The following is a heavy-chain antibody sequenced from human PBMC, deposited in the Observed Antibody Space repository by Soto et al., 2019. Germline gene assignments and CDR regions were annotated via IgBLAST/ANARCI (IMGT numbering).Heavy chain of an antibody. CDR2: ISSSGDAT. D-gene: IGHD3-3*01. CDR3: AKNGDFWSWGMDV. CDR1: GFTFSTYA. V-gene: IGHV3-23*01. J-gene: IGHJ6*02. Sequence: GGSLRLSCAASGFTFSTYAMTWVRQAPGKGLEWVSIISSSGDATYYLDSVKGRFTISRDNSRNTLHLQMNSLRAEDAAVYFCAKNGDFWSWGMDVWGQGTTVTVSS.